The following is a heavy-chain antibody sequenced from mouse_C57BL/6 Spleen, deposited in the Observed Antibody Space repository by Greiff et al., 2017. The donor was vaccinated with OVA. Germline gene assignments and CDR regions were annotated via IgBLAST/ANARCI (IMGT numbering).Heavy chain of an antibody. Sequence: QVQLKQSGAELAKPGASVKLSCKASGYTFTSYWMHWVKQRPGQGLEWIGYINPSSGYTKYNQKFKDKATLTADKSSSTAYMQLSSLTYEDSAVYYCAREWVVEDWYFDVWGTGTTVTVSS. CDR3: AREWVVEDWYFDV. D-gene: IGHD1-1*01. CDR2: INPSSGYT. V-gene: IGHV1-7*01. J-gene: IGHJ1*03. CDR1: GYTFTSYW.